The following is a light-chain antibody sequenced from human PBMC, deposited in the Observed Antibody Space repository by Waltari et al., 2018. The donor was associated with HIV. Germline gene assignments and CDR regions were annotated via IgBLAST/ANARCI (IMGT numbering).Light chain of an antibody. Sequence: QSVLTQPPSASGTPGQRVTISCSGSSSTIGNTYVFWYQQLPGTAPKLLSYRDNHRPSGVPDRFSGSKSGTSASLAISGLRSEDEADYYCAAWDDSLSGLFGGGTKLTVL. J-gene: IGLJ3*02. CDR3: AAWDDSLSGL. CDR2: RDN. V-gene: IGLV1-47*01. CDR1: SSTIGNTY.